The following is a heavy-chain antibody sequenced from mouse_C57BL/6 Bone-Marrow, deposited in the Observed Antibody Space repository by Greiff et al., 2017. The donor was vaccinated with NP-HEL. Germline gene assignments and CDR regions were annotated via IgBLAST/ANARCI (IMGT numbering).Heavy chain of an antibody. D-gene: IGHD2-2*01. CDR1: GFTFSSYA. Sequence: EVQLVESGGGLVKPGGSLKLSCAASGFTFSSYAMSWVRQTPEKRLEWVATISDGGSYTYYPDNVKGRFTISRDNAKNNLYLQMSHLKSEDTAMYYCARRWFYFDYWGQDTTLSVSS. CDR3: ARRWFYFDY. V-gene: IGHV5-4*03. J-gene: IGHJ2*01. CDR2: ISDGGSYT.